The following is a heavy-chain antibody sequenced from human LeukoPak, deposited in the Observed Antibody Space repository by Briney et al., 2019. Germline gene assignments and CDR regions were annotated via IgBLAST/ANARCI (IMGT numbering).Heavy chain of an antibody. CDR2: ISSSGSTI. CDR3: ARDFLHLGG. J-gene: IGHJ3*01. CDR1: GFTFSSYE. V-gene: IGHV3-48*03. Sequence: GGSLRLSCAASGFTFSSYEMNWVRQAPGKGLEWVSYISSSGSTIYYADSVKGRFTISRDNAKNTLYLQMNSLRAEDAAVYYCARDFLHLGGWGQGTMVTVSS. D-gene: IGHD3-16*01.